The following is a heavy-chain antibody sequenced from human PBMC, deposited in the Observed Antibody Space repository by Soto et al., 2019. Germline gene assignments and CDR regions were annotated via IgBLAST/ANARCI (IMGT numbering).Heavy chain of an antibody. CDR1: GFTFSNYW. D-gene: IGHD2-15*01. CDR3: TSDRSGGPMVVPRFDP. V-gene: IGHV3-7*01. CDR2: IKQDGSET. Sequence: EVQLVESGGGLVQPGGSLRLSCAASGFTFSNYWMSWVRQAPGKGLEWVANIKQDGSETYYVDSVKGRFTIARANAKNSMYLQKNGLRAEDTAVYYGTSDRSGGPMVVPRFDPWGQGTLVTVSS. J-gene: IGHJ5*02.